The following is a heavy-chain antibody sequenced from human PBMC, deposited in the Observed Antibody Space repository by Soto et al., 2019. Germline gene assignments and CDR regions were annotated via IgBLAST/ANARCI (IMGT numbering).Heavy chain of an antibody. D-gene: IGHD3-9*01. CDR2: ISRSSGAK. CDR3: ARDHDWAFDY. CDR1: GFTFSTYS. V-gene: IGHV3-48*02. J-gene: IGHJ4*02. Sequence: EVQLVESGGGLVQPGGSLRLSCSASGFTFSTYSMNWVRQAPGKGLEWLSYISRSSGAKNYADSVKGRFAISRDNAKNSLYLQMKSLRDEDTALYYCARDHDWAFDYWGQGTLVTVSS.